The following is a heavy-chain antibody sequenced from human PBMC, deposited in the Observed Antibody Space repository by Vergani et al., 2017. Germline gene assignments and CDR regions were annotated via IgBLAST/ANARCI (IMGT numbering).Heavy chain of an antibody. D-gene: IGHD5-12*01. V-gene: IGHV3-21*01. CDR1: GFTFSSYS. Sequence: EVQLVESGGGLVKPGGSLRLSCAASGFTFSSYSMNWVRQAPGKGLEWVSSISSSSSYTYYADSVKGRFTISRDNAKNSLYLQMNSLRAEDTAVYYCARDLGGYDPIDYWGQGTLVTVSS. CDR2: ISSSSSYT. J-gene: IGHJ4*02. CDR3: ARDLGGYDPIDY.